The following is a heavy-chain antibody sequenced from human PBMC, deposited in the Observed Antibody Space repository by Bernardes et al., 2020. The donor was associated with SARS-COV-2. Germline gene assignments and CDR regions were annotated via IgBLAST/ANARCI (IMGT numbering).Heavy chain of an antibody. D-gene: IGHD3-22*01. CDR3: AKGAGVFYDSSGQIDN. J-gene: IGHJ4*02. Sequence: GGSLRLSCAASGLTFSSCAMSWVRQAPGKGLEWVSAMSGSGDNTYYADSVKGRFTISRDNSKNTLYLQMNSLRAEDTAVYYCAKGAGVFYDSSGQIDNWGQGTLVTVSS. CDR2: MSGSGDNT. CDR1: GLTFSSCA. V-gene: IGHV3-23*01.